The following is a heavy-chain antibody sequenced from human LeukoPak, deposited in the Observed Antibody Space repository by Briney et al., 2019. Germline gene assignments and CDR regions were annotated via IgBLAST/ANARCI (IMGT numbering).Heavy chain of an antibody. Sequence: ASVKVSCKASGYTFTSYAMHWVRQAPGQRLEWMGWINAGNGNTKYSQKFQGRVTITRDTSASTAYMELSSLRSEDTAVYYCARMGIGELASFDYWGQGTLVTVSS. J-gene: IGHJ4*02. V-gene: IGHV1-3*01. D-gene: IGHD3-10*01. CDR3: ARMGIGELASFDY. CDR1: GYTFTSYA. CDR2: INAGNGNT.